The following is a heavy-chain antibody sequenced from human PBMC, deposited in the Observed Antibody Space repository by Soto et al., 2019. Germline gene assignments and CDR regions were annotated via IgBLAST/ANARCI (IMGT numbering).Heavy chain of an antibody. J-gene: IGHJ4*02. CDR3: AKDPRILPTGLFDY. CDR2: ISGSGGST. Sequence: EVQLLESGGGLVQPGGSLRLSCAASGFTFSSYAMSWVRQAPGKGLEWVSAISGSGGSTYHADSVKGRFTISSDNSKNTLYLQMNSLRAEDTAVYYCAKDPRILPTGLFDYWGQGTLVTVSS. CDR1: GFTFSSYA. D-gene: IGHD2-15*01. V-gene: IGHV3-23*01.